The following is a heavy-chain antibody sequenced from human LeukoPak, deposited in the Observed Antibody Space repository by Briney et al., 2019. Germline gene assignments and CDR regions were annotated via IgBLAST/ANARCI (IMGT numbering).Heavy chain of an antibody. D-gene: IGHD5-12*01. CDR2: ISSSGSTI. CDR3: ARDREEYSGYDH. V-gene: IGHV3-11*01. J-gene: IGHJ4*02. Sequence: PGGSLRLSCAASGFTFSSYAMSWIRQAPGKGLEWVSYISSSGSTIYYADSVKGRFTISRDNAKNSLYLQMNSLRAEDTAVYYCARDREEYSGYDHWGQGTLVTVSS. CDR1: GFTFSSYA.